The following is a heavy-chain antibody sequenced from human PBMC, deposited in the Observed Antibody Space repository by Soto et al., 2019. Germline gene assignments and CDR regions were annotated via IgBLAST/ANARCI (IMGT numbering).Heavy chain of an antibody. CDR3: AKTGSGWYFDY. CDR2: ISYDGINK. J-gene: IGHJ4*02. CDR1: VFIFISYG. Sequence: GGALRLSCAASVFIFISYGMHWVRQAPGKGLEWVALISYDGINKYYADSVKGRFTISRDNSKNMVYLQMNSLRAEDTAVYYCAKTGSGWYFDYWGQGTLVTVSS. V-gene: IGHV3-30*18. D-gene: IGHD6-19*01.